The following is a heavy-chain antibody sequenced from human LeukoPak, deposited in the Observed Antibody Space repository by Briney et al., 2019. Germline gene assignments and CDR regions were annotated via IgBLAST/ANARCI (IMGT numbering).Heavy chain of an antibody. CDR2: VYNGGST. J-gene: IGHJ2*01. V-gene: IGHV4-59*01. D-gene: IGHD1-26*01. Sequence: SETLSLTCTVSGGSISNYLWNWIRQSPGKRLEWIGFVYNGGSTNYNPSLKRRVTTSVGTSKNQFSLKMSYVTAADTAMYCCARERSGSYYRWYFDLWGRGTLVTVSS. CDR1: GGSISNYL. CDR3: ARERSGSYYRWYFDL.